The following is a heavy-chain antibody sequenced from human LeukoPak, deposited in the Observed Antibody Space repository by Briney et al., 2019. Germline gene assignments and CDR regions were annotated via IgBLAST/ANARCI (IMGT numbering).Heavy chain of an antibody. J-gene: IGHJ6*02. CDR3: ARDIVATTNYYYYGMDV. Sequence: ASVKDSCKASGYTFTGYYMHWVRQAPGQGLEWMGWINPNSGGTNYAQKFQGRVTMTRDTSISTAYMELSRLRSDDTAVYYCARDIVATTNYYYYGMDVLGQGTTVTVSS. CDR1: GYTFTGYY. CDR2: INPNSGGT. D-gene: IGHD5-12*01. V-gene: IGHV1-2*02.